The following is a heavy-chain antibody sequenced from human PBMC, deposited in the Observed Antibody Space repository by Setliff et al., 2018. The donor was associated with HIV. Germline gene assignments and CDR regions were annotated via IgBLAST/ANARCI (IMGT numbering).Heavy chain of an antibody. J-gene: IGHJ6*02. Sequence: GGSLRLSCAASGFTFSSYGMHWVRQAPGKGLQWVAYISRGGDSIFYEDSVKGRFTISRDNARNSLYLQMSSLKTEDTAVYYCARIVILVVAGTDYYGMDVWGQGTTVTVSS. CDR2: ISRGGDSI. D-gene: IGHD3-22*01. V-gene: IGHV3-48*01. CDR1: GFTFSSYG. CDR3: ARIVILVVAGTDYYGMDV.